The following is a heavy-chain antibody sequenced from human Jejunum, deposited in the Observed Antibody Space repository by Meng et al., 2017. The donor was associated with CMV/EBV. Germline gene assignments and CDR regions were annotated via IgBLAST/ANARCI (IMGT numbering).Heavy chain of an antibody. CDR1: GFTYSNFW. J-gene: IGHJ4*02. D-gene: IGHD2-15*01. Sequence: CAVSGFTYSNFWMSWVRQSPGMGLEWVANIKQDGSATYYADSVKGRFTISRDNAKNSLYLQMDNLRADDTAVYYCVREDIVVFDYWGQGTLVTVSS. CDR2: IKQDGSAT. V-gene: IGHV3-7*01. CDR3: VREDIVVFDY.